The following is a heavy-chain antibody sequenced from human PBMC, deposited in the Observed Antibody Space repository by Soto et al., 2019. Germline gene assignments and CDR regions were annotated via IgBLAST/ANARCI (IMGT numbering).Heavy chain of an antibody. D-gene: IGHD3-10*01. CDR3: AHPRGFGVFDAYDI. J-gene: IGHJ3*02. CDR2: ISGSGGST. V-gene: IGHV3-23*01. Sequence: PGGSLRLSCAASGFTLCTKASGWGRQAPGKWVGGCSAISGSGGSTVYADSVKGRFTISRDNSMNTLFLQMNSLRTEDTAVYYCAHPRGFGVFDAYDIWGQGTMVTVSS. CDR1: GFTLCTKA.